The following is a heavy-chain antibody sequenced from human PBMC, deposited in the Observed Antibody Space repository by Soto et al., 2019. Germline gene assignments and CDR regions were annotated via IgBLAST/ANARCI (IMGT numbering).Heavy chain of an antibody. CDR2: IDPSDSQT. D-gene: IGHD3-22*01. CDR3: ARQIYDSDTGPNFQYYFDS. CDR1: ASRFAFYW. V-gene: IGHV5-10-1*01. Sequence: LKISCTATASRFAFYWIPLGRQKPGKGLDWMGRIDPSDSQTYYSPSFRGHVTISVTKSITTVFLQWSSLRASDTAMYYCARQIYDSDTGPNFQYYFDSWGQGTPVTVSS. J-gene: IGHJ4*02.